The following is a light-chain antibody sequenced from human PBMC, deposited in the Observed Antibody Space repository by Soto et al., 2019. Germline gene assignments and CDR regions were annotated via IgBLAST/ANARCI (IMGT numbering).Light chain of an antibody. J-gene: IGLJ1*01. V-gene: IGLV2-8*01. CDR3: SSYAGSSNV. Sequence: QSVLTQPPSASGSPGQSVAISCTGTSSDVGGYNYVSWYQQHPGKAPKLMIYEVNKRXXXXXXXFSXSKSGNTASLTVSGLQAEDEADYYCSSYAGSSNVFGTGTKVTVL. CDR2: EVN. CDR1: SSDVGGYNY.